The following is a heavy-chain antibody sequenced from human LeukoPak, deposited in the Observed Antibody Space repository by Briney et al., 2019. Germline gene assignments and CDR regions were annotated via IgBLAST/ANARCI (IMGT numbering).Heavy chain of an antibody. J-gene: IGHJ3*02. CDR3: AKTLGSITYDAYDI. V-gene: IGHV3-9*01. Sequence: GGSLRLSCAASGFTFDVYAMHWVRQVPGMGLEWVSGISWNSGNIGYADSVKGRFTISRDSAKNCLYLQMNNLRAEDTALYYCAKTLGSITYDAYDIWGQGTMVTVSS. D-gene: IGHD7-27*01. CDR1: GFTFDVYA. CDR2: ISWNSGNI.